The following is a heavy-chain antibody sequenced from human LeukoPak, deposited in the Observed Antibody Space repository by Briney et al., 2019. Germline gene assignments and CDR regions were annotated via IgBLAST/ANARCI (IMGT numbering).Heavy chain of an antibody. CDR2: INPNSGVT. CDR3: ARERSNRGLRLDF. V-gene: IGHV1-2*02. J-gene: IGHJ4*02. D-gene: IGHD3-16*01. CDR1: RYTFTEYY. Sequence: GASVTVSCTASRYTFTEYYMNWVAQAPGQGLEWMGWINPNSGVTNYAQNFQGRVTMTRDTSISTAYMELTWLSSDDTAVYYCARERSNRGLRLDFWGQGTLVTASS.